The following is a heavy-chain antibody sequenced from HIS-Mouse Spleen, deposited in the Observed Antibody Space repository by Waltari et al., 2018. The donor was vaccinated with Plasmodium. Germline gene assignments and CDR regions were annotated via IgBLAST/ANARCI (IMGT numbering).Heavy chain of an antibody. CDR1: GITFSSYS. Sequence: EVQLVESGGGLVKPGGSLRLSCAASGITFSSYSMNWVRQAPGKGLEGVSSISRSSSYKYYADSVKGRFTIARDNAKNSLYLQMNSLRAEDTAVYYCARDHNWNYDYWGQGTLVTVSS. V-gene: IGHV3-21*01. J-gene: IGHJ4*02. CDR3: ARDHNWNYDY. CDR2: ISRSSSYK. D-gene: IGHD1-7*01.